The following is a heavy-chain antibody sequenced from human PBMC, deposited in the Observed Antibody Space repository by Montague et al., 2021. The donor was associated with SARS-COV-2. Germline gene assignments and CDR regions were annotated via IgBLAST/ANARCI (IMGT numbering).Heavy chain of an antibody. Sequence: SETLSLTCAVYAGSFSGYSWSWIRQPPGEGLEWIGEINHSGSTNYNPSLKSRVTLSVDTSKNQFSLKLSSVTAAATAVYYCASRSRVATAIWALSTSLTSWFDPWGQGTLVTVSS. CDR3: ASRSRVATAIWALSTSLTSWFDP. V-gene: IGHV4-34*01. CDR1: AGSFSGYS. CDR2: INHSGST. J-gene: IGHJ5*02. D-gene: IGHD2-21*02.